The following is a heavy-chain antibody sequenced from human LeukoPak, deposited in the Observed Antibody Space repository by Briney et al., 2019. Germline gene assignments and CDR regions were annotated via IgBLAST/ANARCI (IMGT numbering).Heavy chain of an antibody. CDR2: IYHSGSA. CDR3: ARGQVYGSSWFDY. Sequence: KPSETLSLTCAVSGGSISSSNWWSWVRQPPEKGLEWIGEIYHSGSANYNPSLKSRIIISVDKSKNQFSLKLTSVTAADTAVYYCARGQVYGSSWFDYWGQGTLVTVSS. CDR1: GGSISSSNW. D-gene: IGHD6-13*01. J-gene: IGHJ4*02. V-gene: IGHV4-4*02.